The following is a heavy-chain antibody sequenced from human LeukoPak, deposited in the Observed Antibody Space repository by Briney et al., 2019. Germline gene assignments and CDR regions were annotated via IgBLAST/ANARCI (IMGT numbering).Heavy chain of an antibody. CDR1: GFTFSNAW. Sequence: GGSLRLSCAASGFTFSNAWMSWVRQAPGKGLEWVGRIKSKTDGGTTDYAAPVKGRFTISRDDSKNTLYLQMNSLKTEDTAVYYRTTEAPMITFGGVIVIPHYYFDYWGQGTLVTVSS. V-gene: IGHV3-15*01. J-gene: IGHJ4*02. CDR3: TTEAPMITFGGVIVIPHYYFDY. CDR2: IKSKTDGGTT. D-gene: IGHD3-16*02.